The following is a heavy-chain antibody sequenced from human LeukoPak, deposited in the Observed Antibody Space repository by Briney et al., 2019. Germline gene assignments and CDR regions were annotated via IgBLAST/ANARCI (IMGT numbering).Heavy chain of an antibody. D-gene: IGHD6-6*01. V-gene: IGHV3-30*03. CDR3: ARKGEYSSSAFDY. J-gene: IGHJ4*02. CDR1: GFTLSTYG. Sequence: GGSLRLSCAASGFTLSTYGMHWVRQAPGKGLEWVAMISHDGNSKQYADFAKGRFTISRDNSKNTLYLQMNSLRAEDTAVYYCARKGEYSSSAFDYWGQGTLVTVSS. CDR2: ISHDGNSK.